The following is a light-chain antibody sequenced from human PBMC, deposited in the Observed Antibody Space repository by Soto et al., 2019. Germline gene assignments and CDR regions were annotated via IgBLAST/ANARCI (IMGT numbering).Light chain of an antibody. V-gene: IGKV1-6*01. CDR1: QGIGND. CDR3: QQRYSWPIT. J-gene: IGKJ5*01. Sequence: AIQMTQSPSSLSASVRDRVTITCRASQGIGNDLAWYQQKPGKAPKLLIYAASSLQSGVSSRFSGSGSGTDFTLTISSLQPEDFAVYYCQQRYSWPITFGQGTRLAIK. CDR2: AAS.